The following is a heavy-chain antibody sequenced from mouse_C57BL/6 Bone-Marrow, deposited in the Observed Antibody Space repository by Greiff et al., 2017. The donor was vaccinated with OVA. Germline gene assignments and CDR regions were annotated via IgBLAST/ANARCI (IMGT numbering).Heavy chain of an antibody. CDR2: INYDGSST. J-gene: IGHJ1*03. CDR1: GFTFSDYY. Sequence: EVKLLESEGGLVQPGSSMKLSCTASGFTFSDYYMAWVRQVPEKGLEWVANINYDGSSTYYLDSLKSRFIFSRDNAKNSLYLQMSSLKSEDTAAYYCARAPYYGSCCWYFDVWGTGTTVTVSS. V-gene: IGHV5-16*01. CDR3: ARAPYYGSCCWYFDV. D-gene: IGHD1-1*01.